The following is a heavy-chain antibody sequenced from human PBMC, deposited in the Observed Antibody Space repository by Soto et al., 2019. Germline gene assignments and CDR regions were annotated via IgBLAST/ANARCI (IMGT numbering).Heavy chain of an antibody. CDR2: IKRKTDGGTT. V-gene: IGHV3-15*01. J-gene: IGHJ5*02. D-gene: IGHD6-19*01. Sequence: EVLLVESGGGLVKPGGSLRLSCAASGFTFSNAWMSWVRQAPGKGLEWVGRIKRKTDGGTTDYAAPVKGRFTISRDDSKNTLYLQMNSLKTEDTAVYYCTTEAEGSGWYWFDPWGQGTLVTVSS. CDR3: TTEAEGSGWYWFDP. CDR1: GFTFSNAW.